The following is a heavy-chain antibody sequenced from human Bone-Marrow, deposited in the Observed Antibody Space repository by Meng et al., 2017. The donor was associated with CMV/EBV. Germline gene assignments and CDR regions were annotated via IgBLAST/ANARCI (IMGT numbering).Heavy chain of an antibody. Sequence: GESLKISCAASGFTSSSFWMSWVRQAPGRGLEWVANIKQDGSAKNYVDSVKGRFTISRDNAKNSLYLQMNSLRDEDTAVYYCANYYAASGYFKWGQGTLVTVSS. CDR3: ANYYAASGYFK. CDR2: IKQDGSAK. J-gene: IGHJ4*02. CDR1: GFTSSSFW. V-gene: IGHV3-7*01. D-gene: IGHD3-22*01.